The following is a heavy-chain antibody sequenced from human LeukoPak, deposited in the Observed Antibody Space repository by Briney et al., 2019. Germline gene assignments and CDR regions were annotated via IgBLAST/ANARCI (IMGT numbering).Heavy chain of an antibody. CDR2: ISVSGNT. D-gene: IGHD3-10*02. CDR3: AELGITMIGGV. V-gene: IGHV3-23*01. CDR1: GFTLSSYA. J-gene: IGHJ6*04. Sequence: GGSLRLSCAASGFTLSSYAMSWVRQAPGKGLEWVSAISVSGNTYHADSVKGRFTISRDNAKNSLYLQMNSLRAEDTAVYYCAELGITMIGGVWGKGTTVTISS.